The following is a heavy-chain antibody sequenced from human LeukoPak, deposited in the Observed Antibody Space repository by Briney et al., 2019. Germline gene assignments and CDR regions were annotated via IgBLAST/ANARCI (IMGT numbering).Heavy chain of an antibody. D-gene: IGHD1-26*01. Sequence: ASVKVSCKASGYTFNVYYLHWVRQAPGQGLEWMGWINPNSGGTNYAQKFQGRVTVTRDTSSSTVYMELSRLTSDDTAVYYCARDQGGGATDFDYWGQGTLVTVSS. CDR3: ARDQGGGATDFDY. CDR2: INPNSGGT. V-gene: IGHV1-2*02. CDR1: GYTFNVYY. J-gene: IGHJ4*02.